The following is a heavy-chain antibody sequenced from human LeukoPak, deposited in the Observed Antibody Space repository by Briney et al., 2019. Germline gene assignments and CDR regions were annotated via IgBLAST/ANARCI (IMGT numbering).Heavy chain of an antibody. CDR1: GLTFSNYA. Sequence: GGSLRLSCAASGLTFSNYAMSWVRQAPGKGLEWVSGISGSGGSTYYADSVKGRFTISRDNSKNTLYLQMNSLRAEDTAVYYCAKQLGYCSDGSCYFPYWGQGTLVTVSS. J-gene: IGHJ4*02. D-gene: IGHD2-15*01. CDR3: AKQLGYCSDGSCYFPY. V-gene: IGHV3-23*01. CDR2: ISGSGGST.